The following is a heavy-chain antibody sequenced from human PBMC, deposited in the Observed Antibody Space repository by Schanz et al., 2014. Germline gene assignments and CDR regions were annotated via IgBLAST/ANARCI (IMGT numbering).Heavy chain of an antibody. V-gene: IGHV3-23*04. CDR1: GFSFGTYV. J-gene: IGHJ4*02. Sequence: EVQLAESGGGLVQPGGSLRLSCAASGFSFGTYVMSWVRQAPGKGLEWVSTIGTSGGTNYAESVKGRFTISRDNSKNTLYLQMNSLRAEDTAVYFCAKIERNEDWGQGTLVTVSS. D-gene: IGHD1-1*01. CDR2: IGTSGGT. CDR3: AKIERNED.